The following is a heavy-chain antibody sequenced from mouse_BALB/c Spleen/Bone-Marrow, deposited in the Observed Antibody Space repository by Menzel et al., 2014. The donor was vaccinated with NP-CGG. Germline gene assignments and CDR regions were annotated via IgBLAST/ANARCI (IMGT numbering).Heavy chain of an antibody. CDR3: ARELSRAMDY. CDR2: IDPCSGGT. CDR1: GYVFTSYN. D-gene: IGHD1-1*01. V-gene: IGHV1S135*01. J-gene: IGHJ4*01. Sequence: EVQLQQSGPELVKPGASVKVSCKASGYVFTSYNMFWVKQSHGKSLEWIGYIDPCSGGTNYNQKFKGKATLTVDKSSNTAYMHLNSLTSEDSAVYYCARELSRAMDYWGQGTSVTVSS.